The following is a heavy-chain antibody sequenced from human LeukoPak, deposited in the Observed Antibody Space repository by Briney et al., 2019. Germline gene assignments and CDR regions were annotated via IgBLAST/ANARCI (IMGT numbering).Heavy chain of an antibody. D-gene: IGHD2-2*01. V-gene: IGHV4-4*07. CDR2: VYTSGSP. CDR3: ARGRMGCSSTSCSSRRYFDY. Sequence: SETLSLTCTVSGGSFDNYYWSWIRQSAGKGMEWIGRVYTSGSPNYNPSLKSRVTMSMDASKNQFSLNLSSVTAADTAVYYCARGRMGCSSTSCSSRRYFDYWGQGTLVTVSS. J-gene: IGHJ4*02. CDR1: GGSFDNYY.